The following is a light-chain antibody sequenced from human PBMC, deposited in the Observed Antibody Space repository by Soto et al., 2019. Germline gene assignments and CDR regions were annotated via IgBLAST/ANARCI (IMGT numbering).Light chain of an antibody. J-gene: IGKJ4*01. CDR1: QSINSW. V-gene: IGKV1-5*01. Sequence: DTQMTHSPSTLSASVGDRVTITCRASQSINSWLSWYQQSPGKAPKLLIYHASTLESGVPSRFSGSGSGTEFTLTISSLQPDDFATYYCQEYVYYSTFGGGTKVDIK. CDR3: QEYVYYST. CDR2: HAS.